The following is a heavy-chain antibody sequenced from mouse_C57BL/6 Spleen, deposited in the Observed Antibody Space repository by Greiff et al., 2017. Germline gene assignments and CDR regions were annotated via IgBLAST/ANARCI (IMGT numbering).Heavy chain of an antibody. Sequence: EVQLQQSGPELVKPGASVKISCKASAYTFTDYYMNWVKQSHGKSLEWIGDINPNNGGTSYNQKFKGKATLTVDKSSSTAYMELRSLTSEDSAVYYCARGDDGYYEDYWGQGTTLTVSS. D-gene: IGHD2-3*01. V-gene: IGHV1-26*01. CDR2: INPNNGGT. J-gene: IGHJ2*01. CDR1: AYTFTDYY. CDR3: ARGDDGYYEDY.